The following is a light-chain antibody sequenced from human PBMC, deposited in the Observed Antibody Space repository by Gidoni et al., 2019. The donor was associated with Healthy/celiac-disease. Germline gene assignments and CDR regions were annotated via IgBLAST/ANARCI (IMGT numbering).Light chain of an antibody. Sequence: DILMIQSPSTLPASVGDRVTITCRASQSISSWLAWYQQKPGKAPKLLIYKASSLESGVPSRFSGSGSGTEFTLTISSLQPDDIATYYCQQYDSYSGTFGQGTKLEIK. CDR3: QQYDSYSGT. CDR1: QSISSW. V-gene: IGKV1-5*03. CDR2: KAS. J-gene: IGKJ2*01.